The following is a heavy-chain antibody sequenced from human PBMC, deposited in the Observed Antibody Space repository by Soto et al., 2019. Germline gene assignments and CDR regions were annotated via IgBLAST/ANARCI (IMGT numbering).Heavy chain of an antibody. CDR2: INPSGGST. J-gene: IGHJ4*02. V-gene: IGHV1-46*01. D-gene: IGHD3-3*01. CDR3: ARDRGLRFLEWLCDY. Sequence: GASVKVSCKASGYTFTSYYMHWVRQAPGQGLEWMGIINPSGGSTSYAQKFQGRVTMTRDTSTSTVYMELSSLRSEDTAVYYCARDRGLRFLEWLCDYWGQGTLVTVSS. CDR1: GYTFTSYY.